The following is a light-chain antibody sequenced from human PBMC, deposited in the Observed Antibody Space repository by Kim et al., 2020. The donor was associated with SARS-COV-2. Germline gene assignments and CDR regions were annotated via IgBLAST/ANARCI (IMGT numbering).Light chain of an antibody. Sequence: SYELTQPPSVSVSPGQTASITCPGDKLWDKYACWYQQKPGQSPVLVIYQDSKRPSGIPERFSGSNSGNTATLTISGTQAMDEADYYCLACDSSLWVFGGG. CDR3: LACDSSLWV. J-gene: IGLJ3*02. CDR1: KLWDKY. V-gene: IGLV3-1*01. CDR2: QDS.